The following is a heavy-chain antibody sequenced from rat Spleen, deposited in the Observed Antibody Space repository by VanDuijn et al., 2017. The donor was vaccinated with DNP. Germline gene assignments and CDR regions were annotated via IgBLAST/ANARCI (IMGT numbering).Heavy chain of an antibody. CDR2: INKNSRTI. D-gene: IGHD3-5*01. Sequence: EVKLVESGGGLVQPGRSLKLSCTASGFNFNDYWMGWVRQAPGKGLEWIGEINKNSRTIKYSPSLKDKFTISRDNAQNTLYLQMSRLGSEDTATYYCTTTHYVDGWFPFDYWGQGVMVTVSS. V-gene: IGHV4-2*01. J-gene: IGHJ2*01. CDR1: GFNFNDYW. CDR3: TTTHYVDGWFPFDY.